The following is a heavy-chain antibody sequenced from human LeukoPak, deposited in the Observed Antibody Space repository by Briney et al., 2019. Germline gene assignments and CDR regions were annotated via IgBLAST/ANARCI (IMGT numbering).Heavy chain of an antibody. Sequence: GESLKISCKGSGYSFTSYWIGWVRQMPGKGLEWMGIIYPGDSDTRYSPSFQGQVTISADKSISTAYLQWSSLKASDTAMYYCARLVWATYDSRGYSFDYWGQGTLVTVSS. V-gene: IGHV5-51*01. CDR3: ARLVWATYDSRGYSFDY. CDR2: IYPGDSDT. J-gene: IGHJ4*02. CDR1: GYSFTSYW. D-gene: IGHD3-22*01.